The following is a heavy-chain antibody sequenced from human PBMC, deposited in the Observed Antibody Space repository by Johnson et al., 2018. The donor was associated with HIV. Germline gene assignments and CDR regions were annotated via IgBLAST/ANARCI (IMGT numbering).Heavy chain of an antibody. V-gene: IGHV3-23*04. CDR3: AREVNYYDSSSHVFDI. D-gene: IGHD3-22*01. J-gene: IGHJ3*02. CDR2: ISGSGGST. CDR1: GFTFSSYA. Sequence: VQLVESGGGLVQPGGSLRLSCAASGFTFSSYAMSWVRQAPGKGLEWVSAISGSGGSTYYADSVKGRFNISRDKSRNTLYLQMNSLRAEATAVHYCAREVNYYDSSSHVFDIWGQGTMVTVSS.